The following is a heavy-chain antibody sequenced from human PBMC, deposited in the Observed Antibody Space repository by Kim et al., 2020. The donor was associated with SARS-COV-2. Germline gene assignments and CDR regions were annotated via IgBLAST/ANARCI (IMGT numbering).Heavy chain of an antibody. CDR2: IYYSGST. V-gene: IGHV4-39*01. J-gene: IGHJ3*02. Sequence: SETLSLTCTVSGGSISSSSYYWGWIRQPPGKGLEWIGSIYYSGSTYYNPSLKSRVTISVDTSKNQFSLKLSSVTAADTAVYYCARTLSVGAVEAFDIWGQGTMVTVSS. D-gene: IGHD1-26*01. CDR3: ARTLSVGAVEAFDI. CDR1: GGSISSSSYY.